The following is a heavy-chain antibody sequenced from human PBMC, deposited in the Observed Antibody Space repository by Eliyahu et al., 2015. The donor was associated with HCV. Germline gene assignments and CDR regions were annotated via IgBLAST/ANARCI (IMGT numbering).Heavy chain of an antibody. J-gene: IGHJ4*02. V-gene: IGHV4-34*01. CDR1: GESLRGYS. CDR2: INLDPTT. Sequence: QVRLQQWGAGLLKPSDTLSLTCAVFGESLRGYSWNWIRKPPGKGLEWIGEINLDPTTTTNPSLKSRVTISEDMSKNQIFLKLDSVTAADTGIYYCVRGRQPNTSVRWELLDWGQGTQVTVSS. D-gene: IGHD4-23*01. CDR3: VRGRQPNTSVRWELLD.